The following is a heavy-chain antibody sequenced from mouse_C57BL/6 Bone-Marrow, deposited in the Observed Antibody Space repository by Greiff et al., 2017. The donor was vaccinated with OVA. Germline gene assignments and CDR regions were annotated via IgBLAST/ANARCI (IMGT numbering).Heavy chain of an antibody. V-gene: IGHV1-22*01. CDR2: INPNNGGT. CDR1: GYTFTDYN. Sequence: VQLQQSGPELVKPGASVKMSCKASGYTFTDYNMHWVKQSHGKSLEWIGYINPNNGGTCYNQKFKGKATLTENNSSRTAFMELRILTSEDSPVYDYARAWYDNYVYWGQGTTLTVSS. CDR3: ARAWYDNYVY. D-gene: IGHD2-10*02. J-gene: IGHJ2*01.